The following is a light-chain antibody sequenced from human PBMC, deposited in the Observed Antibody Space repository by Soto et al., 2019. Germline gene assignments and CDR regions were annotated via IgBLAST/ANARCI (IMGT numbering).Light chain of an antibody. CDR1: QNVSKNY. CDR2: DAS. Sequence: EIVLTQSPGTLSLSPGERATLSCRASQNVSKNYLAWYQQKPGQAPRLLIDDASHRATGIPDRFSGGGSGTDFTLTISRLEPEDFAVYYCQQCARSPLTFGQGTRVEIK. J-gene: IGKJ1*01. CDR3: QQCARSPLT. V-gene: IGKV3-20*01.